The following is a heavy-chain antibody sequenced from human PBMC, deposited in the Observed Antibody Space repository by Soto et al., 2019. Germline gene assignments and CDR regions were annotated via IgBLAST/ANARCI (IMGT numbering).Heavy chain of an antibody. D-gene: IGHD3-3*01. V-gene: IGHV3-23*01. J-gene: IGHJ4*02. CDR3: AKDQQWLLLYYFDY. CDR2: ISGSGGST. Sequence: GGSLRLSCAASGFTFSSYAMSWVRQAPGKGLEWVSAISGSGGSTYYTDSVKGRFTISRDNSKNTLYLQMNSLRAEDTAVYYCAKDQQWLLLYYFDYWGQGTLVTVSS. CDR1: GFTFSSYA.